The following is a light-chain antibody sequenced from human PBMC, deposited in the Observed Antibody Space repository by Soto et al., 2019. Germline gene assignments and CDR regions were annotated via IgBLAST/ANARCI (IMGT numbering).Light chain of an antibody. Sequence: DIVLTQTPLSSPVTVGQPASISCRSSQRLVHSDGNTYLSWLQQRPGQPPRLLIYQISNLFSGVPDRFTGNGAGAELTLKISRVEAEDVGTYYCRQATQFPLTFGGGTKVKIK. CDR3: RQATQFPLT. V-gene: IGKV2-24*01. CDR1: QRLVHSDGNTY. CDR2: QIS. J-gene: IGKJ4*01.